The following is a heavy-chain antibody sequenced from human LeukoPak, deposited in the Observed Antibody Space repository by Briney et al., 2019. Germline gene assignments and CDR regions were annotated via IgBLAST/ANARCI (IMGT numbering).Heavy chain of an antibody. CDR3: ARVKGFYYYYYHMDV. CDR2: IYYGGTT. J-gene: IGHJ6*03. CDR1: GDSISGSSDY. Sequence: SETLSLTCNVSGDSISGSSDYWGWNRQPPGKGLEWIGNIYYGGTTFYNPSLKSRVSISVDTSKNLFSLKLSSVTAADTALYYCARVKGFYYYYYHMDVWGGGTTVTVSS. V-gene: IGHV4-39*07.